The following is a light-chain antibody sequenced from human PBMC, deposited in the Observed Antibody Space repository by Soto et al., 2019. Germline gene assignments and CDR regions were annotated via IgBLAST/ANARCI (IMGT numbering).Light chain of an antibody. J-gene: IGKJ1*01. CDR3: QQYNSYPWT. V-gene: IGKV1-5*01. CDR1: QSISIW. CDR2: DAS. Sequence: DIQMTQSPSTLSASVGDRVTITCRASQSISIWLAWYQQKPGKAPKLLIYDASSLESGVPSRFSGSGSGTEFTLTISRLQPDDFAGYYCQQYNSYPWTFGQGTKVDIK.